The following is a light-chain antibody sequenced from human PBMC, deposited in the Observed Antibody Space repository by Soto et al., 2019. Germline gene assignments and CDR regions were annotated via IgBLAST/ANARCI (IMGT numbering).Light chain of an antibody. CDR1: QGISNY. CDR3: QSAQT. V-gene: IGKV1-27*01. J-gene: IGKJ1*01. CDR2: AAS. Sequence: DIQMTQSPSSLSASVGDRVTITCRASQGISNYLAWYQQKPGKVPKLLIYAASTLQSGVPSRFSGSGSGTDFTRTISSLQPEDVATYYCQSAQTFGQGTKVEIK.